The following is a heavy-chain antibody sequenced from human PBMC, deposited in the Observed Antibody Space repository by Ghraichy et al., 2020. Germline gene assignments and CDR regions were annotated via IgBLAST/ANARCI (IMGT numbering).Heavy chain of an antibody. J-gene: IGHJ4*02. CDR3: ARDKSRFEAMVPLGFDY. D-gene: IGHD5-18*01. V-gene: IGHV3-48*02. Sequence: GGSLRLSCAASGFTFSSYSMNWVRQAPGKGLEWVSYISSSSTIYYADSVKGRFTISRDNAKNSLYLQMNSLRDEDTAVYYCARDKSRFEAMVPLGFDYWGQGTLVTVSA. CDR2: ISSSSTI. CDR1: GFTFSSYS.